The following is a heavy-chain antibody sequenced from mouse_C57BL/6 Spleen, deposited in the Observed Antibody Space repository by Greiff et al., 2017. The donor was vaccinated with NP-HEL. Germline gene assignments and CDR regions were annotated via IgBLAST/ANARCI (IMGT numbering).Heavy chain of an antibody. J-gene: IGHJ4*01. D-gene: IGHD1-1*01. CDR1: GYAFSSYW. CDR2: IYPGDGDT. V-gene: IGHV1-80*01. Sequence: QVQLQQSGAELVKPGASVKISCKASGYAFSSYWMNWVKQRPGKGLEWIGQIYPGDGDTNYNGKFKGKATLTADKSSSTAYMQLSSLTSEDSAVYFCARSDYYGSSYLYAMDYWGQGTSVTVSS. CDR3: ARSDYYGSSYLYAMDY.